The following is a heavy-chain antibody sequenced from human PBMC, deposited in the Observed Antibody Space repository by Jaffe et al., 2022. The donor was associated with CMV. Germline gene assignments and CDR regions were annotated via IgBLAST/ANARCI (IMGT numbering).Heavy chain of an antibody. J-gene: IGHJ4*02. CDR1: GFTFSSYG. Sequence: QVQLVESGGGVVQPGRSLRLSCAASGFTFSSYGMHWVRQAPGKGLEWVAVISYDGSNKYYADSVKGRFTISRDNSKNTLYLQMNSLRAEDTAVYYCAKGGRSSSWYYLDYWGQGTLVTVSS. CDR2: ISYDGSNK. D-gene: IGHD6-13*01. CDR3: AKGGRSSSWYYLDY. V-gene: IGHV3-30*18.